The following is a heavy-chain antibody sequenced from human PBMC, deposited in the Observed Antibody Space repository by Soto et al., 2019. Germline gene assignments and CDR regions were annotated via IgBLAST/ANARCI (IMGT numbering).Heavy chain of an antibody. CDR3: ARGGHVVVVTAALDF. CDR1: GDTFTDYY. Sequence: QVQLVQSGAEVKKPGASVKVSCKASGDTFTDYYIHWVRQAPGQGLEWMGTVNPSGGHTTYAQHXLXXXSXXRDTSTSTLSMELTSLTSEDTAVYYCARGGHVVVVTAALDFWGQGTLVTVSS. J-gene: IGHJ4*02. CDR2: VNPSGGHT. V-gene: IGHV1-46*01. D-gene: IGHD2-21*02.